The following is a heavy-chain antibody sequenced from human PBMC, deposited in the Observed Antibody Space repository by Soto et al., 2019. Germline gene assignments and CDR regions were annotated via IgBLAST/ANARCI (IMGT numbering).Heavy chain of an antibody. V-gene: IGHV1-8*01. Sequence: ASVKVSCKASGYTFTSYDINWVRQATGQGLEWMGWMNPNSGNTGYAQKFQGRVTMTRNTSISTAYMELSSLRSEDTAVYYCARSRIDTSSCYFYYYGMDVWGQGTTVTVS. D-gene: IGHD6-13*01. CDR2: MNPNSGNT. J-gene: IGHJ6*02. CDR1: GYTFTSYD. CDR3: ARSRIDTSSCYFYYYGMDV.